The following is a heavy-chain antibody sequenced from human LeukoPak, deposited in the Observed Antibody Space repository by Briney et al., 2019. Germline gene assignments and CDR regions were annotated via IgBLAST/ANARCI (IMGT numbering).Heavy chain of an antibody. CDR1: GFTLNTHW. V-gene: IGHV3-7*03. Sequence: PGGSLRLSCAASGFTLNTHWMSWVRQAPGKGLEWVANIKQDGRDTYYVDSVKGRFTISRDNAKNSLNLQMNSLRAEDTAMYYCATNGGYWGQGTLVTVSS. D-gene: IGHD7-27*01. J-gene: IGHJ4*02. CDR2: IKQDGRDT. CDR3: ATNGGY.